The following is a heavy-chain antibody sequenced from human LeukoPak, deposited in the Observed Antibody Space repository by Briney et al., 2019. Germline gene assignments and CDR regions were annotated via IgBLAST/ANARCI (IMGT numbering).Heavy chain of an antibody. CDR3: ARDRGAAAGLRVDY. CDR2: INPNSGGT. D-gene: IGHD6-13*01. J-gene: IGHJ4*02. CDR1: GYTFTGYY. V-gene: IGHV1-2*06. Sequence: ASVKVSCKAAGYTFTGYYMFWVRQAPGQGLEWMGRINPNSGGTNYAQKFQGRVTMTRDTSISTAYMELSRLRSDDTAVYYCARDRGAAAGLRVDYWGQETLVTVSS.